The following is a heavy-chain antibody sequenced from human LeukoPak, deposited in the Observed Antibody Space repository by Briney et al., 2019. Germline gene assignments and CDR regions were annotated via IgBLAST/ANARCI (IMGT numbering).Heavy chain of an antibody. D-gene: IGHD5-18*01. CDR3: ARVDTAMATYYYYYYGMDV. CDR1: GFTFSSYA. V-gene: IGHV3-30*04. J-gene: IGHJ6*02. Sequence: GGSLRLSCAASGFTFSSYAMHWVRQAPGKGLEWVAVISYDGSNKYYADSVKGRFTISRDNSKNTLYLQMNSLRAEDTAVHYCARVDTAMATYYYYYYGMDVWGQGTTVTVSS. CDR2: ISYDGSNK.